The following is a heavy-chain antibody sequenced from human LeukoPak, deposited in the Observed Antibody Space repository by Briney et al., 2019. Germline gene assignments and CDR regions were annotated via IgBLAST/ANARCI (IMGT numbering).Heavy chain of an antibody. CDR3: AKDQKDGYCSGGSCYTYYYYFYGMDV. J-gene: IGHJ6*02. CDR1: GFTFRSYG. V-gene: IGHV3-30*18. Sequence: GGSLRLSCAASGFTFRSYGMLWVRQAPGKGLEWVAVMSYDGSNKYYADSVKGRFTISRDNSKNTLYLQMSSLRAEDTAVYYCAKDQKDGYCSGGSCYTYYYYFYGMDVWGQGTTVTVSS. CDR2: MSYDGSNK. D-gene: IGHD2-15*01.